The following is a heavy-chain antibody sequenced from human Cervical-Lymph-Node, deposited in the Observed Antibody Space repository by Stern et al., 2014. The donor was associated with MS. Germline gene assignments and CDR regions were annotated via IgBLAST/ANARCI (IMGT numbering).Heavy chain of an antibody. CDR2: GRPLLGTA. CDR1: GGALSTLD. D-gene: IGHD6-13*01. CDR3: ARHQAGIAAN. J-gene: IGHJ4*02. Sequence: VKLVQTGDEVKRPGSSVTVSCKTSGGALSTLDISWVRKAPGQGLEWVGEGRPLLGTAQYTQKVKGRLTIKADDSTSTVYMELSSLKSEDTAIYFCARHQAGIAANWGQGTLVTVTS. V-gene: IGHV1-69*19.